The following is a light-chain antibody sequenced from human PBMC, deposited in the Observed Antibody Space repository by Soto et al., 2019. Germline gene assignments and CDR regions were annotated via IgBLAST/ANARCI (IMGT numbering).Light chain of an antibody. J-gene: IGKJ1*01. CDR2: GAS. CDR1: QSVSSSY. Sequence: EGLLTQSPATLSLSPGERATLSCRASQSVSSSYLAWYQQKPGQAPRLLIYGASNRATGIPDRFSGSGSGTDFTLTISRLEPEDFAVYYCQQYGSSGTFGQGTKVAIK. CDR3: QQYGSSGT. V-gene: IGKV3-20*01.